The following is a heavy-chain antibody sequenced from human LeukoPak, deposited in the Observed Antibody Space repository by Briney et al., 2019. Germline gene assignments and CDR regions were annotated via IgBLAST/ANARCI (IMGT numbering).Heavy chain of an antibody. V-gene: IGHV3-33*06. CDR2: IWYDESNK. CDR1: GFTFSTYG. CDR3: AKAFLEFEAYDYYMDV. D-gene: IGHD1-1*01. J-gene: IGHJ6*03. Sequence: GRSLRLSCAASGFTFSTYGMHWVRQAPGKGLGWVAVIWYDESNKYYSDSVKGRFTISRDNSKKTVYLQMNSLRVEDTAVYYCAKAFLEFEAYDYYMDVWGKGTTVTVSS.